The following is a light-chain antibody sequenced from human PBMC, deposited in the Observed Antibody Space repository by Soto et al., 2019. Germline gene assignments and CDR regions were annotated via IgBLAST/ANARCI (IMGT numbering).Light chain of an antibody. Sequence: DIQMTQSASSLSASVGDRVTITCRASQSISNYLNWYQQKPGKAPNLLIHAASSLQSGVPPRFSGSGSGTDFTLTISCLQPEDFATYFCQQSYRNPITFGQGTRLEIK. J-gene: IGKJ5*01. CDR2: AAS. CDR3: QQSYRNPIT. V-gene: IGKV1-39*01. CDR1: QSISNY.